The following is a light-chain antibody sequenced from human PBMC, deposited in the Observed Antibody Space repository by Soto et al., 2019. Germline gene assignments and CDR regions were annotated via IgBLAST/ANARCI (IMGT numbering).Light chain of an antibody. Sequence: EIVLTQSPGTLSLSPGERATLSCRASQSVISKLVWYQQKPGQAPRFLIYGASTRATGIPARFSGSGSGTEFTLTISRLGPEDFAVYYCQQYGSSPQTFGQGTKVDIK. CDR3: QQYGSSPQT. CDR2: GAS. J-gene: IGKJ1*01. CDR1: QSVISK. V-gene: IGKV3-20*01.